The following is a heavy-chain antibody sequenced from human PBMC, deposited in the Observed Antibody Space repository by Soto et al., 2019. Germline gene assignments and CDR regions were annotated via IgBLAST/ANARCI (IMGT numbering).Heavy chain of an antibody. V-gene: IGHV3-30-3*01. D-gene: IGHD2-2*01. J-gene: IGHJ6*02. CDR2: ISYDGSNK. CDR1: GFTFSSYA. Sequence: GGSLRLSCAASGFTFSSYAMHWVRQAPGKGLEWVAVISYDGSNKYYADSVKGRFTISRDNSKNTLYLQMNSLRAEDTAVYYCARVGVGDVVVPAAISSYYGMDVWGQGTTVTV. CDR3: ARVGVGDVVVPAAISSYYGMDV.